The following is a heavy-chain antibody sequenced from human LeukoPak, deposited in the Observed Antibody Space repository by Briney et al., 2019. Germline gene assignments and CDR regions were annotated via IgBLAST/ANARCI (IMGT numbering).Heavy chain of an antibody. V-gene: IGHV1-69*13. D-gene: IGHD4-17*01. Sequence: ASVKVSCKASGGTFSSYAISWVRQAPGQGLEWMGGIIPIFGTANYAQKFQGRVTITADESTSTAYMELSSLRSEDTAVYYCARLPDYGDLFDYWGQGTLVTVSS. J-gene: IGHJ4*02. CDR3: ARLPDYGDLFDY. CDR1: GGTFSSYA. CDR2: IIPIFGTA.